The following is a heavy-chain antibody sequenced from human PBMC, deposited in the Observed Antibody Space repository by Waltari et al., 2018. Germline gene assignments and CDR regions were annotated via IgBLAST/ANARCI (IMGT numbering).Heavy chain of an antibody. J-gene: IGHJ4*02. V-gene: IGHV3-73*01. CDR2: IRSTANKYAT. CDR1: GFTLSGSA. CDR3: SRLVDNGGDFD. D-gene: IGHD2-21*02. Sequence: EVQLVESGGGFVQPGGSLKLSCAASGFTLSGSAIHWPRQASGKGREWVRRIRSTANKYATAYAASVKGRFTSSRDDSKNTAFLQMNSLKTEDTAVYYCSRLVDNGGDFDWGQGTLVTVSS.